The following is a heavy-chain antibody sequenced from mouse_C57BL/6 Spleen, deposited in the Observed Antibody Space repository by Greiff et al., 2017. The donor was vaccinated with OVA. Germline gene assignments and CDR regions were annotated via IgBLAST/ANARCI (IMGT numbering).Heavy chain of an antibody. J-gene: IGHJ2*01. V-gene: IGHV1-15*01. CDR2: IDPEIGGT. CDR3: TRGRRVDY. CDR1: GYTFTDYE. Sequence: QVQLKESGAELVRPGASVTLSCKASGYTFTDYEMHWVKQTPVHGLEWIGAIDPEIGGTAYNQKFKGKAILTANKSSSTAYMEIHSMTSEDSDVEYYTRGRRVDYWGQGTTLTVSS.